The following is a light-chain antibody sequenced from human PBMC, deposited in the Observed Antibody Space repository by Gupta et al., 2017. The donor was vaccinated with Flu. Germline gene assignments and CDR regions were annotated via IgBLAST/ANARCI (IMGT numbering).Light chain of an antibody. J-gene: IGKJ2*01. CDR2: KAS. Sequence: DIQMTQSPSTLSASVGDRVTITCRASQSISSWLAWYQQKPGKAPKLLIYKASSLESGVPSRFSGSGSGTEFTLTISSLQPDDFATYYCQQYNSWETFGQGTKLEIK. V-gene: IGKV1-5*03. CDR1: QSISSW. CDR3: QQYNSWET.